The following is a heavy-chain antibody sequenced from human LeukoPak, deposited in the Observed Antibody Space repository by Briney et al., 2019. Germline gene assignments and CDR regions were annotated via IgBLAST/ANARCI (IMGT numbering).Heavy chain of an antibody. Sequence: GASLQISCQGSGYIFSAYWITWGRQLPGKGGEWMGRIDPSDSHINYSASFQGHVTISVDKSISTAYLQWSSLKASDTAMYYCASVYAGDFDYWGQGTLVTVSS. CDR2: IDPSDSHI. CDR1: GYIFSAYW. V-gene: IGHV5-10-1*01. J-gene: IGHJ4*02. D-gene: IGHD2-8*01. CDR3: ASVYAGDFDY.